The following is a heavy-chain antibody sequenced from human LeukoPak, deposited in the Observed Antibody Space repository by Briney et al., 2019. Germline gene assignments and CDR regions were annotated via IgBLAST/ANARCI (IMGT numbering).Heavy chain of an antibody. CDR2: IKQDGSEV. J-gene: IGHJ4*02. V-gene: IGHV3-7*05. CDR3: ARDFI. Sequence: GGSLRLPCVGSGFTFSSHWMSWVRQAPGKGLEWVANIKQDGSEVDYVDSVKGRFTISRDNAKNSLFLQMNSLRAEDTAVYYCARDFIWGQGTLVTVSS. CDR1: GFTFSSHW. D-gene: IGHD3-10*01.